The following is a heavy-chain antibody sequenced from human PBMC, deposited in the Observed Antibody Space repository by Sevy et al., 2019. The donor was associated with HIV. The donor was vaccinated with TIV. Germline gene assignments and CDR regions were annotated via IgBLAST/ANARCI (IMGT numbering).Heavy chain of an antibody. CDR1: GFTFSDYW. CDR3: AREVGGFNWRPYYFDS. CDR2: IKQDESGK. V-gene: IGHV3-7*01. Sequence: GGSLRLSCAASGFTFSDYWMSWVRQSPGKGLEWVATIKQDESGKYYMDSVKGRFAISRDNGKNSVSLQMNGLRVEDTALYYCAREVGGFNWRPYYFDSWGQGTLVTVSS. J-gene: IGHJ4*02. D-gene: IGHD3-3*01.